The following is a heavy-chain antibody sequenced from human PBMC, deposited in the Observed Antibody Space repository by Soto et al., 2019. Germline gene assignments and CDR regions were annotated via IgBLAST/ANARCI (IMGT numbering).Heavy chain of an antibody. CDR2: IWYDGSNK. J-gene: IGHJ4*02. D-gene: IGHD6-19*01. CDR1: GFTFSSYG. Sequence: GGSLRLSCAASGFTFSSYGMHWVRQAPGKGLEWVAVIWYDGSNKYYADSVKGRFTISRDNSKNTLYLQMNSLRAEDTAVYYCARDRGIAVAIDYWGQGTLVTVSS. CDR3: ARDRGIAVAIDY. V-gene: IGHV3-33*01.